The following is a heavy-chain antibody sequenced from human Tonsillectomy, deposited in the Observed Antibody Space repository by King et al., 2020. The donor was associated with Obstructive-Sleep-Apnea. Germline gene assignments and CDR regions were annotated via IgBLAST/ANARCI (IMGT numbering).Heavy chain of an antibody. CDR2: ISAYNGNT. CDR1: GYTFTSYG. CDR3: ARDRDPLLMVYAMPFDD. V-gene: IGHV1-18*04. D-gene: IGHD2-8*01. J-gene: IGHJ4*02. Sequence: QLVQSGAEVKKPGASVKVSCKASGYTFTSYGISWVRQAPGQGLEWMGWISAYNGNTNYAQKLQGRVTMTTDTSTSTAYMELRSLRSDETAVYYCARDRDPLLMVYAMPFDDWGQGTLVTVSS.